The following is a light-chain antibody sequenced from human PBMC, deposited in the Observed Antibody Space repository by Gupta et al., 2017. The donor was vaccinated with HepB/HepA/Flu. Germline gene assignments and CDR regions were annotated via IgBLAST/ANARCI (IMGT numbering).Light chain of an antibody. J-gene: IGLJ1*01. V-gene: IGLV1-44*01. CDR3: AAWDNSPDAYV. CDR1: SSNVGRNT. CDR2: SNN. Sequence: SVLTQPPSASGTPGHRVTISCAGSSSNVGRNTVNWYQQLPGTAPKLVIYSNNQRPSGVPDRLSGSKSGTSASLAISGLQSEDEADYYCAAWDNSPDAYVFGTGTRVTVL.